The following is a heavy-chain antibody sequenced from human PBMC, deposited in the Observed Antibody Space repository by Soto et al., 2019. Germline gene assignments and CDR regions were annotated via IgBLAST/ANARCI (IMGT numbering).Heavy chain of an antibody. J-gene: IGHJ3*02. CDR2: IWYDGSNK. V-gene: IGHV3-33*01. CDR1: GFTFSSYG. D-gene: IGHD2-2*01. Sequence: GGSLRLSCAASGFTFSSYGMHWVRQAPGKGLEWVAVIWYDGSNKYYADSVKGRFTISRDNSKNTLYLQMNSLRAEDTAVYYCAREFYCSSTSCYDDAFDIWGQGTMVTVSS. CDR3: AREFYCSSTSCYDDAFDI.